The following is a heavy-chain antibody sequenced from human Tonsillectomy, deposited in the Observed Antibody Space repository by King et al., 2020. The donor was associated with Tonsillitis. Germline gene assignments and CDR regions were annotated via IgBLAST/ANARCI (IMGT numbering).Heavy chain of an antibody. D-gene: IGHD4-17*01. CDR3: ARVERGVLFDDYAGSFDY. J-gene: IGHJ4*02. CDR1: GFTFTGYT. V-gene: IGHV3-21*01. Sequence: VQLVESGGGLVKPGGSLRLSCAASGFTFTGYTMNWVRQAPGKGLEWVSSISNNEDYIFYADSVRGRFTISRDDAESSLYLQMDSLRAEDTAVYYCARVERGVLFDDYAGSFDYWGRGTLVTVSS. CDR2: ISNNEDYI.